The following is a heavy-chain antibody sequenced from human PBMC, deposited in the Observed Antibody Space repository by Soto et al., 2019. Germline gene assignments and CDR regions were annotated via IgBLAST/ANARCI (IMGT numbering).Heavy chain of an antibody. Sequence: SDTLSVTWTVSGCSISSSSYYWSWIRQPPGKGLEWIGYIYYSGSTYYNPSLKSRVTISVDTSKNQFSLKLSSVTAADTAVYYCARDRRQQLANYYYYYGMDVWGQGTTVTVSS. D-gene: IGHD6-13*01. CDR3: ARDRRQQLANYYYYYGMDV. V-gene: IGHV4-31*02. CDR1: GCSISSSSYY. CDR2: IYYSGST. J-gene: IGHJ6*02.